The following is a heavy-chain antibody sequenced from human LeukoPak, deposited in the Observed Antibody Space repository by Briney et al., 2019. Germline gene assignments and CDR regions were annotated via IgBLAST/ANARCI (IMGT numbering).Heavy chain of an antibody. J-gene: IGHJ6*02. CDR2: IYYTGSI. V-gene: IGHV4-59*08. D-gene: IGHD3-10*01. Sequence: PSETLSLTCNVSGDSIKSYYWNWFRQAPEKGLEWIGYIYYTGSIRYNPSLESRLTLSLDTSKNQFSLRLSSVTAADTAVYYCARRLYASGTYGSDVWGQGTTVTVSS. CDR3: ARRLYASGTYGSDV. CDR1: GDSIKSYY.